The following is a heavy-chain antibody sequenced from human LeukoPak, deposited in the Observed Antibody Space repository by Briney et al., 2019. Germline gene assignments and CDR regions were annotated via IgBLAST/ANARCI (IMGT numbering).Heavy chain of an antibody. CDR3: TRAPYNSKYYITD. Sequence: SETLSLTCIVSGGSFSTTSYFWGWIRQPPGQGLEWIGTFYYTGTTYYNPSLKGRVSISEDTSKNRFSLNLTSLTAADTAIYYCTRAPYNSKYYITDWGRGTLVTVSS. J-gene: IGHJ4*02. CDR1: GGSFSTTSYF. D-gene: IGHD4-11*01. CDR2: FYYTGTT. V-gene: IGHV4-39*07.